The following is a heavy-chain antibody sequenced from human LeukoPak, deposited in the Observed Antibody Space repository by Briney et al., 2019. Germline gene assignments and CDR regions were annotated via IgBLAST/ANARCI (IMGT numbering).Heavy chain of an antibody. J-gene: IGHJ3*02. V-gene: IGHV3-64*01. CDR3: ARGGIKGPHDAFDI. Sequence: PGGSLRLSCACSGIAFSTYTMHWVRQAPGKGLQYVSAISPNGDRTWYANSVNGRFKISRDNSKNTLYLQMGSLRAEDMAVYYCARGGIKGPHDAFDIWGQGTMVTVSS. D-gene: IGHD3-10*01. CDR1: GIAFSTYT. CDR2: ISPNGDRT.